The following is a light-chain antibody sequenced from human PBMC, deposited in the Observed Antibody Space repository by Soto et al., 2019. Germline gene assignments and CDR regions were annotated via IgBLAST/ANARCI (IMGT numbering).Light chain of an antibody. V-gene: IGKV1-5*01. Sequence: DIQMTQSPSTLSAAVGDRVTITFRASQSVLTWLAWYQQKPGKAPKLLIYDASSLESGVPSRFSGSGSGTEFTLTISSLQPDDFATYYCQQYNSYWTFGQGTKVDIK. CDR2: DAS. CDR3: QQYNSYWT. CDR1: QSVLTW. J-gene: IGKJ1*01.